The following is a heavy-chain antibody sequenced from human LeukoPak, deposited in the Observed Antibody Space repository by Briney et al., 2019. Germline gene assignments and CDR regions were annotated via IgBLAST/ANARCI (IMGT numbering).Heavy chain of an antibody. CDR1: AFPFDISD. V-gene: IGHV3-9*01. CDR2: ISWNSGSI. Sequence: PGRSLRLSCAASAFPFDISDMYLVRQAPGKGLEWVSGISWNSGSIGYADSVKGRFTISRDNAKNSLYLQMNSLRAEDTALYYCAKDHYYDSSGYLYVDYYFDYWGQGTLVTVSS. D-gene: IGHD3-22*01. CDR3: AKDHYYDSSGYLYVDYYFDY. J-gene: IGHJ4*02.